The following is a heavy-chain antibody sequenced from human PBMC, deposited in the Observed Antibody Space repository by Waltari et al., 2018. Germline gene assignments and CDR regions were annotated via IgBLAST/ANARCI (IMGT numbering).Heavy chain of an antibody. CDR2: ISAYNGNT. D-gene: IGHD2-15*01. V-gene: IGHV1-18*04. CDR3: ATEGYCSGGSCLSPLYYGMDV. J-gene: IGHJ6*02. Sequence: QVQLVQSGAEVKKPGASVKVSCKASGYTFTSYGISWVRQAPGQGLEWMGWISAYNGNTNYAQKLQGRVTMTTATSTSTAYMELRSLRSDDTAVYYCATEGYCSGGSCLSPLYYGMDVWGQGTTVTVSS. CDR1: GYTFTSYG.